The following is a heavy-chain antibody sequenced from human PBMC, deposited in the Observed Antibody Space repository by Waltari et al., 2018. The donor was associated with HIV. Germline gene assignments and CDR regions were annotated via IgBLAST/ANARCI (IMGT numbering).Heavy chain of an antibody. CDR2: ISPMSNTA. CDR3: ASARETMGVDFES. CDR1: GGEFNSYS. Sequence: QLVQSGAEVRKPGSSVRVSCKASGGEFNSYSINWVRQVTGQGLEWLGRISPMSNTANNAQKCQCRVTITADKATSTAYMELSSLKSDDTGVYYCASARETMGVDFESWGQGSLVTVSS. D-gene: IGHD3-10*01. J-gene: IGHJ4*02. V-gene: IGHV1-69*08.